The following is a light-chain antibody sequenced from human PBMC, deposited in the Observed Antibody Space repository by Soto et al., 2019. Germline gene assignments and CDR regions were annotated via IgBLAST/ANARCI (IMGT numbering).Light chain of an antibody. CDR3: SSYTSSSPYV. V-gene: IGLV2-14*01. J-gene: IGLJ1*01. CDR2: DVS. CDR1: SSDVGGYNY. Sequence: QSALTQPASVSGSPGQSITISCTGTSSDVGGYNYVSWYQQHPGKAPKLMIYDVSNRPSGVSNRFSGSKSGNTASLTISGLQAEDEADYYCSSYTSSSPYVFGTGTKLTV.